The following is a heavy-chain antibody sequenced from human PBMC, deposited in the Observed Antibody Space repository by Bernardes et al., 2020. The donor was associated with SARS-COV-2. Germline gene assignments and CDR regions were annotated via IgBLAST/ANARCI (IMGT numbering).Heavy chain of an antibody. CDR2: IWYDGSNK. J-gene: IGHJ5*02. Sequence: GSLRPSCAASGFTFSNYGMHWVRQAPGKGLEWVAVIWYDGSNKYYADSVKGRFIISRDNSKNTLYLQMNSLRAEDTAVYYCARDQLESYNWNYGGVWFDPWGQGTLVTVSS. D-gene: IGHD1-7*01. V-gene: IGHV3-33*01. CDR1: GFTFSNYG. CDR3: ARDQLESYNWNYGGVWFDP.